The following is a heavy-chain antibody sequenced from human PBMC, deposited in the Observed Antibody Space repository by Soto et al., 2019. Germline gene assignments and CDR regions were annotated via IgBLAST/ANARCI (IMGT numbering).Heavy chain of an antibody. CDR3: ARTRAYDFWSGPASED. V-gene: IGHV3-64*01. J-gene: IGHJ4*02. D-gene: IGHD3-3*01. Sequence: GGSLRLSCAASGFTFSSYAMHWVRQAPGKGLEYVSAISSNGGSTYYANSVKGRFTISRDNSKNTLYLQMGSLRAEDMAVYYCARTRAYDFWSGPASEDWGQGTLVNVSS. CDR2: ISSNGGST. CDR1: GFTFSSYA.